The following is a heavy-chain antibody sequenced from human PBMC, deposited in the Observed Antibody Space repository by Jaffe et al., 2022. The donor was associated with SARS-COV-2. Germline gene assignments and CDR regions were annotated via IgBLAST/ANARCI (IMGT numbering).Heavy chain of an antibody. J-gene: IGHJ5*02. D-gene: IGHD3-10*01. V-gene: IGHV4-38-2*02. CDR1: GYSISSGYY. CDR3: ARGQRTVSSGRPALKPLNWFDP. Sequence: QVQLQESGPGLVKPSETLSLTCTVSGYSISSGYYWGWIRQPPGKGLEWIGSIYHSGSTYYNPSLKSRVTISVDTSKNQFSLKLSSVTAADTAVYYCARGQRTVSSGRPALKPLNWFDPWGQGTLVTVSS. CDR2: IYHSGST.